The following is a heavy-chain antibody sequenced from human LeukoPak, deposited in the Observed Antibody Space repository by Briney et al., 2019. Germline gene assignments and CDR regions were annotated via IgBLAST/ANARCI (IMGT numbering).Heavy chain of an antibody. J-gene: IGHJ5*02. Sequence: PSETLSLTCTVSGGSISSSSYYWGWIRQPPGKGLEWIGSIYYSGSTYYNPSLKSRVTISVDTSKNQFSLKLSSVTAADTAVYYCAREVGGYYGSGNHNWFDAWGQGTLVTVSS. CDR1: GGSISSSSYY. V-gene: IGHV4-39*07. D-gene: IGHD3-10*01. CDR3: AREVGGYYGSGNHNWFDA. CDR2: IYYSGST.